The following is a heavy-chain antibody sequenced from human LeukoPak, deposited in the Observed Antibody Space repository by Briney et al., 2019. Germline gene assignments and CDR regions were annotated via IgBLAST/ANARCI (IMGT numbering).Heavy chain of an antibody. V-gene: IGHV1-46*01. CDR1: GYTFTSNY. CDR3: ARDYYDSSGYPNFDY. Sequence: ASVKVSCKASGYTFTSNYIHWVRQAPGQGLEWMGMIYPRDGSTSYAQKFQGRVTVTRDTSTSTVHMELSGLRSEDTAVYYCARDYYDSSGYPNFDYWGQGTLVTVSS. CDR2: IYPRDGST. J-gene: IGHJ4*02. D-gene: IGHD3-22*01.